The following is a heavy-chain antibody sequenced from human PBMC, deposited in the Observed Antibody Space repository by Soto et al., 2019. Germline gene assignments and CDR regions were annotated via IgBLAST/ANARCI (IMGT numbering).Heavy chain of an antibody. J-gene: IGHJ6*02. Sequence: QVQLVESGGGVVQPGRSLRLSCAASGFTFSSYGMHWVRQAPGKGLEWVAVISYDGSNKYYADSVKGRFTISRDNSKNTLYLQMNSLRAEDTAVYYCAKEAGTFYYYYYGMDVWGQGTTVTVSS. D-gene: IGHD6-19*01. CDR3: AKEAGTFYYYYYGMDV. V-gene: IGHV3-30*18. CDR1: GFTFSSYG. CDR2: ISYDGSNK.